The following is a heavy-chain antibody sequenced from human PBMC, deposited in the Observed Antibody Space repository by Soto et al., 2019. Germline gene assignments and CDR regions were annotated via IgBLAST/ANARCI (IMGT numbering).Heavy chain of an antibody. CDR1: GFTFSSCD. J-gene: IGHJ4*02. Sequence: GGSLRLSCAASGFTFSSCDMHWVRQATGKGLEWVSAIGTAGDTYYPGSVKGRFTISRENAKNSLYLQMNSLRAGDTAVYYCARGGAVAGTWMDYWGQGTLVTVSS. D-gene: IGHD6-19*01. CDR3: ARGGAVAGTWMDY. V-gene: IGHV3-13*01. CDR2: IGTAGDT.